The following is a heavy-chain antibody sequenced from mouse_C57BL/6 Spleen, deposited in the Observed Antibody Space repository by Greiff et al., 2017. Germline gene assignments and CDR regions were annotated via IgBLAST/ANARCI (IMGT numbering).Heavy chain of an antibody. V-gene: IGHV1-82*01. J-gene: IGHJ1*03. Sequence: VKLQQSGPELVKPGASVKISCKASGYAFSSSWMNWVKQRPGKGLEWIGRIYPGDGDTNYNGKFKGKATLTADKSSSTAYMQLSSLTSEDSAVYFCARADYYGSSWYFDVWGTGTTVTVSS. CDR3: ARADYYGSSWYFDV. D-gene: IGHD1-1*01. CDR1: GYAFSSSW. CDR2: IYPGDGDT.